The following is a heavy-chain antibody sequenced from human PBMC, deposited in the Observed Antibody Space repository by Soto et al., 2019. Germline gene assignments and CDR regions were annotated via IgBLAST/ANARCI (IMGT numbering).Heavy chain of an antibody. Sequence: GESLKISCKGSGYSFPGYWITWVRQKPGKGLEWMGRIDPSDSQTYYSPSFRGHVTISVTKSITTVFLQWSSLRASDTAMYYCARQIYDSDTGPNFQYHFDSWGQGTPVTVSS. CDR3: ARQIYDSDTGPNFQYHFDS. CDR2: IDPSDSQT. V-gene: IGHV5-10-1*01. CDR1: GYSFPGYW. J-gene: IGHJ4*02. D-gene: IGHD3-22*01.